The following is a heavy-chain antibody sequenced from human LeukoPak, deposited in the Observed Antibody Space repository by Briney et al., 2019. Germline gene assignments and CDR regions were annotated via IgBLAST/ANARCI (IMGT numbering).Heavy chain of an antibody. CDR1: GFTFSSYS. D-gene: IGHD6-13*01. Sequence: GGSLRLSCAASGFTFSSYSMNWVRQAPGKGLEWVSYISSSSSTIYYADSVKGRFTISRDNAKNSLYLQMSSLRAEDTAVYYCAREDSRLIDYWGQGTLVTVSS. CDR3: AREDSRLIDY. V-gene: IGHV3-48*01. CDR2: ISSSSSTI. J-gene: IGHJ4*02.